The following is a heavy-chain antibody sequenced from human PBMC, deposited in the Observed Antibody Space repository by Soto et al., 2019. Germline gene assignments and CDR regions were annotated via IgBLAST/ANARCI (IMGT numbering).Heavy chain of an antibody. CDR1: GGSFSGYY. CDR2: INHSGST. D-gene: IGHD2-15*01. CDR3: ARVLRVGEGPTKEELSSCSGGSCYDYYYYYYMDV. Sequence: SETLSLTCAVYGGSFSGYYWSWIRQPPGKGLEWIGEINHSGSTNYNPSLKSRVTISADTSKNQFSRKLSSVTAADTAVYYCARVLRVGEGPTKEELSSCSGGSCYDYYYYYYMDVWGKGTTVTVSS. V-gene: IGHV4-34*01. J-gene: IGHJ6*03.